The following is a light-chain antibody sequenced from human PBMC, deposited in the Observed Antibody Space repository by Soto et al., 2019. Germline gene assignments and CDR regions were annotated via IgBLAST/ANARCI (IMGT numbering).Light chain of an antibody. V-gene: IGKV1-39*01. CDR1: LFISSW. CDR3: QQSYSTPRT. J-gene: IGKJ1*01. CDR2: ATS. Sequence: DIQMTQSPSTLSGSVGDRVTITCRASLFISSWLAWYQRKPGKAPKLLNCATSSLQSGVASRFSGSGSGTDFTLTISSLQPEDFATYYCQQSYSTPRTFGQGTKVDNK.